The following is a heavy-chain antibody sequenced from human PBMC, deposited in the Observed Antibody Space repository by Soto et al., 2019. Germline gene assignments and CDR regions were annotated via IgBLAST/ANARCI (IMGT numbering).Heavy chain of an antibody. CDR1: GFTFNTYG. CDR3: AKSPNFYCSSPNCYKYYFDH. Sequence: VQLVESGGGPVRPGGSLKLSCAASGFTFNTYGMHWVRQAPGKGLEWVAVISYDGSEKYYVDSVKGRFTISKDNSKNTLYLQMNSLRPEDTAVYYCAKSPNFYCSSPNCYKYYFDHWGQGTRVTVSS. CDR2: ISYDGSEK. V-gene: IGHV3-30*18. J-gene: IGHJ4*02. D-gene: IGHD2-2*02.